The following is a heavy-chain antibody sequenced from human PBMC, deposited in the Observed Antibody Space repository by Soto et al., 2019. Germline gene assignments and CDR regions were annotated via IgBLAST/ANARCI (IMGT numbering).Heavy chain of an antibody. D-gene: IGHD3-22*01. Sequence: SVKVSCKASGFTFTSSAVQWVRQARGQRLEWIGWIVVGSGNTNYAQKFQERVTITRDTSISTAYMELSRLRSDDTAVYYCARGYYYDSSGYENAFDIWGQGTMVTVS. J-gene: IGHJ3*02. CDR1: GFTFTSSA. CDR2: IVVGSGNT. CDR3: ARGYYYDSSGYENAFDI. V-gene: IGHV1-58*01.